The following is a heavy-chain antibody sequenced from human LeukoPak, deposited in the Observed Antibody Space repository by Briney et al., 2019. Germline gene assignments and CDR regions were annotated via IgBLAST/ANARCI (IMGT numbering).Heavy chain of an antibody. J-gene: IGHJ4*02. Sequence: PGGSLRLSCAASGFTFSSYAMSWVRQAPGKGLEWVSSISARGGNTYYADSVKGRFTISRDNSKNTLYLQMNNPRAEDTALYYCAKNQGQWLVPVDYWGQGTLVTVSS. V-gene: IGHV3-23*01. D-gene: IGHD6-19*01. CDR2: ISARGGNT. CDR3: AKNQGQWLVPVDY. CDR1: GFTFSSYA.